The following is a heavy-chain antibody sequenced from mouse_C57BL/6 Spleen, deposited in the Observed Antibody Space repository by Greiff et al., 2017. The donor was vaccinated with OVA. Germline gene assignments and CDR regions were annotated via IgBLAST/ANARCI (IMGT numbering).Heavy chain of an antibody. CDR1: GYTFTSYW. CDR2: INPSSGYT. Sequence: VKLVESGADLAKPGASVKLSCKASGYTFTSYWMHWVKQRPGQGLEWIGYINPSSGYTKYNQKFKDKATLTADKSSSTAYMQLNRLTYEESAVYYCARLSTTVVAPYYFDYWGKGTTLTVSS. V-gene: IGHV1-7*01. D-gene: IGHD1-1*01. CDR3: ARLSTTVVAPYYFDY. J-gene: IGHJ2*01.